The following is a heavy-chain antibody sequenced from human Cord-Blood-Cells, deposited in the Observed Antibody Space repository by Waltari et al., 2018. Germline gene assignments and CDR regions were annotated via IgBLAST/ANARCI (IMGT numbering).Heavy chain of an antibody. CDR3: ARDLTGDDAFDI. D-gene: IGHD7-27*01. Sequence: QVQLVQSGAEVKKPGSSVKVSCKASGGTFSSYDISWVQQAPGQGLEWMGGIIPILGIANYAQKFQGRVTITADKSTSTAYMELSSLRSEDTAVYYCARDLTGDDAFDIWGQGTMVTVSS. V-gene: IGHV1-69*10. J-gene: IGHJ3*02. CDR1: GGTFSSYD. CDR2: IIPILGIA.